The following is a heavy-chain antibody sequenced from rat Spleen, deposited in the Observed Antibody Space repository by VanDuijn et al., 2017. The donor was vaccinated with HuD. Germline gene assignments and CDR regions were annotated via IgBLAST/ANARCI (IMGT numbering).Heavy chain of an antibody. Sequence: EVQLQESGPGLVKPSQSLSLTCSVTAYSITSSYRWSWIRKFPGNKLEWMGYINSAGSTNYNPSLKSRISITRDTSKNQFFLQVNSVTAEDTATYYCARSRYNNYSRYVVDGWGQGSSVTVSS. J-gene: IGHJ4*01. CDR3: ARSRYNNYSRYVVDG. CDR2: INSAGST. CDR1: AYSITSSYR. D-gene: IGHD1-10*01. V-gene: IGHV3-3*01.